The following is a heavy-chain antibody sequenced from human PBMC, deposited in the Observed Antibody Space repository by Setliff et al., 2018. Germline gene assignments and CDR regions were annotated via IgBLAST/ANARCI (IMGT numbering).Heavy chain of an antibody. D-gene: IGHD1-7*01. CDR1: GFTFSRYA. V-gene: IGHV3-23*01. J-gene: IGHJ4*02. CDR2: ISGSGDST. CDR3: AKPQLELRWGFES. Sequence: GGSLRLSCVASGFTFSRYAMSWVRQAPGKGLEWVSAISGSGDSTFYADSVKGRFTISRDNAKNSLSLQMNGLRAEDTAVYYCAKPQLELRWGFESWGQGTLVTVSS.